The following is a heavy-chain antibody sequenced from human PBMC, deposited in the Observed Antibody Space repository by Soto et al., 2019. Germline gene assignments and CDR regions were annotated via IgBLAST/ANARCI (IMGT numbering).Heavy chain of an antibody. CDR3: AVDLDASGSYYTAY. J-gene: IGHJ4*02. D-gene: IGHD3-10*01. CDR2: ISGFNGKT. Sequence: ASVKVSCKASGYTFTSTVISWVLQAPGQGPEWMGWISGFNGKTNYAQKFQGRVTMTTDTSTTTAYLEVRSLTSDDTAVYYCAVDLDASGSYYTAYWGQGPPVPLSS. V-gene: IGHV1-18*01. CDR1: GYTFTSTV.